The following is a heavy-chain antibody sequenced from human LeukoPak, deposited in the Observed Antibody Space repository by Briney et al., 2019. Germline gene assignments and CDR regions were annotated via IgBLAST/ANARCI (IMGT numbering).Heavy chain of an antibody. Sequence: GGSLRLPCAASGFTFSDYYMSWIRQAPGKGLEWVSYISSSGSTIYYADSVKGRFTISRDNAKNSLYLQMNSLRAEDTAAYYCARYGGGYDFHDAFDIWGQGTMVTVSS. D-gene: IGHD5-12*01. J-gene: IGHJ3*02. CDR2: ISSSGSTI. V-gene: IGHV3-11*01. CDR1: GFTFSDYY. CDR3: ARYGGGYDFHDAFDI.